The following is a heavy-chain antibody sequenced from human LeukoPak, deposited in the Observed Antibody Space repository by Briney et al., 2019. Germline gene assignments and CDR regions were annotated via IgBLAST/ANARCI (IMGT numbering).Heavy chain of an antibody. V-gene: IGHV3-23*01. CDR3: ARADPSSTSCLWY. CDR2: ISGSGGST. Sequence: AGGSLRLSCAASGFPFSTNAMSWVRQAPGKGLEWVSAISGSGGSTYYADSVKGRFTISRDNAKNSLYLQMNSLRAEDTAVYYCARADPSSTSCLWYWGQGTLVTVSS. CDR1: GFPFSTNA. D-gene: IGHD2-2*01. J-gene: IGHJ4*02.